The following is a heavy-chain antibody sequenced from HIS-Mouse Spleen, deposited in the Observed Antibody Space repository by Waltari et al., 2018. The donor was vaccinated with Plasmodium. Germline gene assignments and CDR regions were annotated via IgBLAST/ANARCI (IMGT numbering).Heavy chain of an antibody. D-gene: IGHD6-6*01. CDR1: GFSLSTSGMC. J-gene: IGHJ4*02. V-gene: IGHV2-70*15. CDR2: IDWDDDK. CDR3: ARHKKRGQLVRGYFDY. Sequence: QVTLRESGPALVKPTQTLTLTCTFSGFSLSTSGMCVSWIRQPPGKALEWLARIDWDDDKYYSKSLKTSLTISKDTSKNQVVLTMTNMDPVDTATYYCARHKKRGQLVRGYFDYWGQGTLVTVSS.